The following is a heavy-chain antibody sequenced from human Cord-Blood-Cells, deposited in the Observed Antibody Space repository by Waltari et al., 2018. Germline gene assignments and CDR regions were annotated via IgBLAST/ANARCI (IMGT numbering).Heavy chain of an antibody. J-gene: IGHJ6*02. CDR1: GGSISSGDYY. CDR3: ARDPRQFSSSWYYYYYGMDV. Sequence: QVQLQESGPGLVKPSQTLSLTCTVSGGSISSGDYYWSWIRQPPGKGLEWIGYIYYSGSTYDNPSLKSRVTISGDTSKNQFSLKLSSVTAADTAVYYCARDPRQFSSSWYYYYYGMDVWGQGTTVTVSS. D-gene: IGHD6-13*01. V-gene: IGHV4-30-4*08. CDR2: IYYSGST.